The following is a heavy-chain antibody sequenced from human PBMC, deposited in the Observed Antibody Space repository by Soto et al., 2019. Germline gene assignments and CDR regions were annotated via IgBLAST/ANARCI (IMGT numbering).Heavy chain of an antibody. V-gene: IGHV4-61*01. Sequence: QVQLQESGPGLVKPSETLSLTCIVSGGSVSSGNYYWSWIRQPPGKGLDWIGYIYYSGSTNYNPSLKSRVTISVDTSKNQFSLKLSSVTAADTAVYYCAREDRVVAATINYWGQGTLVTVSS. D-gene: IGHD2-15*01. CDR2: IYYSGST. CDR1: GGSVSSGNYY. J-gene: IGHJ4*02. CDR3: AREDRVVAATINY.